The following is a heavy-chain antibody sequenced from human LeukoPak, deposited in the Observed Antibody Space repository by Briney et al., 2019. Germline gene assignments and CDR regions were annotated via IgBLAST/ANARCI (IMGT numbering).Heavy chain of an antibody. Sequence: ASVKVSCKASGYTFTGYYMHWVRQAPGQGLEWMGWINPNSGGTNYAQKFQGRVTMTRDTSISTDYLELSSLRSEDTAVYYCARGHYDILSTFDYWGQGTLVTVSS. V-gene: IGHV1-2*02. CDR1: GYTFTGYY. CDR3: ARGHYDILSTFDY. CDR2: INPNSGGT. J-gene: IGHJ4*02. D-gene: IGHD3-9*01.